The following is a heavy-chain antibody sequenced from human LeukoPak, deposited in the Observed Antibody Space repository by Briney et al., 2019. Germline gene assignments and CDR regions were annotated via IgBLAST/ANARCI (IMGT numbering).Heavy chain of an antibody. CDR1: GLIFSNYG. D-gene: IGHD6-19*01. Sequence: GGSLRLSCAASGLIFSNYGMHWVRQAPGKGLEWVTFIQYDGISKYYADSVKGRFTISRDNSKNTLYLQMNSLRPEDTTVHYCVEEAGSVAGRFDHWGQGNMVTVSS. CDR2: IQYDGISK. CDR3: VEEAGSVAGRFDH. J-gene: IGHJ4*02. V-gene: IGHV3-30*02.